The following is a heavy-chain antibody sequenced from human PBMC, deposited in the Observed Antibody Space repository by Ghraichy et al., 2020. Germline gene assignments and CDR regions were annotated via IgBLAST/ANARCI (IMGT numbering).Heavy chain of an antibody. J-gene: IGHJ4*02. D-gene: IGHD3-10*01. CDR1: GFTFSSYS. V-gene: IGHV3-21*01. CDR3: ARDRLWFGEQPCDY. Sequence: GGSLRLSCAASGFTFSSYSMNWVRQAPGKGLEWVSSISSSSSYIYYADSVKGRFTISRDNAKNSLYLQMNSLRAEDTAVYYCARDRLWFGEQPCDYWGQGTLVTVSS. CDR2: ISSSSSYI.